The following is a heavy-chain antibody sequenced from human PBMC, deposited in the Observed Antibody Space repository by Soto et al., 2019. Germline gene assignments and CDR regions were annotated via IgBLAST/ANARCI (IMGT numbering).Heavy chain of an antibody. CDR1: GFSFSSSG. CDR3: AKGKANTVFGVDTLFDY. J-gene: IGHJ4*02. V-gene: IGHV3-33*06. Sequence: PGGSLRLSCAASGFSFSSSGMHWVRQAPGKGLEWVAVIWYDGNKKYYGDSVRGRLTISRDNSKKTLYLQMDSLRADDTAVFYCAKGKANTVFGVDTLFDYWGQGTQVTVSS. CDR2: IWYDGNKK. D-gene: IGHD3-3*01.